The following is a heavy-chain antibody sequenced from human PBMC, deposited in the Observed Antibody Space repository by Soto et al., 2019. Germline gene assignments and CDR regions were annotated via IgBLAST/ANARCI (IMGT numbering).Heavy chain of an antibody. V-gene: IGHV3-23*01. Sequence: GGSLRLSCAASGFTFRNYPMTWVRQAPGKGLEWVASISGSGGITYNADSVKGRLIISRDNSKNTLYLQMNSLRVEDTAVYYCAKGIEGSGSYYKGPFDYWGQGTLVTVSS. CDR3: AKGIEGSGSYYKGPFDY. CDR1: GFTFRNYP. D-gene: IGHD3-10*01. J-gene: IGHJ4*02. CDR2: ISGSGGIT.